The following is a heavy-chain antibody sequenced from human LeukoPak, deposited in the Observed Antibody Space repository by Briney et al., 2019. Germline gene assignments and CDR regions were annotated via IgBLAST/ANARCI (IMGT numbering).Heavy chain of an antibody. CDR3: ARVWDASGWSNWFDP. J-gene: IGHJ5*02. CDR2: VNPDSGDT. V-gene: IGHV1-2*02. D-gene: IGHD6-19*01. Sequence: ASVKVPCKSSGYKFTAYNIHWIRQAPGQGPEWMGWVNPDSGDTNCTQKYEGRLTLTRDTSVSTVYMELSSLTSGDTAVYYCARVWDASGWSNWFDPWGQASLVTVSS. CDR1: GYKFTAYN.